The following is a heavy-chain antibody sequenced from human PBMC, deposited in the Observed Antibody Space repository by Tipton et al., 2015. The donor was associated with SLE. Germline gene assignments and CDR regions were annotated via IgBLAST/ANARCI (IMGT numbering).Heavy chain of an antibody. J-gene: IGHJ6*03. Sequence: RSLRLSCAASGFTFSSYGVHWVRQAPGKGLEWVAVIWYDGSNKYYADSVKGRFTISRDNSKNTLYLQMNSLRAEDTAVYYCARDGGAAAENYNYHMDVWGVGTTVTVSS. D-gene: IGHD6-13*01. CDR2: IWYDGSNK. CDR3: ARDGGAAAENYNYHMDV. V-gene: IGHV3-33*08. CDR1: GFTFSSYG.